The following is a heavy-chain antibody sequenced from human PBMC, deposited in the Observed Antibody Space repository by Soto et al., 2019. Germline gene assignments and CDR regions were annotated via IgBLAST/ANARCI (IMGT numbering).Heavy chain of an antibody. V-gene: IGHV4-31*03. J-gene: IGHJ6*03. CDR2: IYYSGST. D-gene: IGHD3-10*01. CDR3: ARDRGMEDYYYYYMDV. CDR1: GGSISSGGYY. Sequence: SETLSLTCTVSGGSISSGGYYWSWIRQHPGKGLEWIGYIYYSGSTYYNPSLKSRVTISVDTSKNQFSLKLSSVTAADTAVYYCARDRGMEDYYYYYMDVWVKGTTVTVSS.